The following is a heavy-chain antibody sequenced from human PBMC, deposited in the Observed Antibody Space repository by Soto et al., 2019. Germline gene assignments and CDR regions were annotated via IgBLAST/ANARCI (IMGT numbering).Heavy chain of an antibody. D-gene: IGHD2-21*01. Sequence: PGGSLRLCCAASGFSLNISALNWVRQAPGKGLEWVSCVSGSGGTTYYADSVKGRFTISRDNSNNTLSLQMDSLRAEDTALYYCAKDSAENFYGAINGAIESWGQGTMVTVSS. CDR2: VSGSGGTT. CDR1: GFSLNISA. J-gene: IGHJ3*01. CDR3: AKDSAENFYGAINGAIES. V-gene: IGHV3-23*01.